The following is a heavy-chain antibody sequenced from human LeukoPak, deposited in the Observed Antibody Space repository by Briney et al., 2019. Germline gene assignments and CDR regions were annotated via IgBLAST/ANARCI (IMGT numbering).Heavy chain of an antibody. CDR1: GGSFSGYY. CDR3: ARGGYQTTTCYQFDY. J-gene: IGHJ4*02. D-gene: IGHD2-2*01. CDR2: INHSGST. Sequence: TTSETLSLTCAVYGGSFSGYYWSWIRQPPGKGLEWIGEINHSGSTNYNPSLKSRVTISVDTSKNQFSLKLSSVTAADTAVYYCARGGYQTTTCYQFDYWGQGTLVTVSS. V-gene: IGHV4-34*01.